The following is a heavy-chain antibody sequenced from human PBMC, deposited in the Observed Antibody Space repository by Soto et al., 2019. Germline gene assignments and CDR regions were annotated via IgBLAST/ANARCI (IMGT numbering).Heavy chain of an antibody. Sequence: QVQLVQSGAEVKKPGSSVKVSCKASGGTFSSYAISWVRQAPGQGLEWMGGIIPIFGTANYAQKFQGRVTVTADKPTSTAYMELSSLRSEDTAVYYCASPTVATGYYYYYGMDVWGQGTTVTVSS. J-gene: IGHJ6*02. CDR2: IIPIFGTA. D-gene: IGHD4-4*01. V-gene: IGHV1-69*06. CDR3: ASPTVATGYYYYYGMDV. CDR1: GGTFSSYA.